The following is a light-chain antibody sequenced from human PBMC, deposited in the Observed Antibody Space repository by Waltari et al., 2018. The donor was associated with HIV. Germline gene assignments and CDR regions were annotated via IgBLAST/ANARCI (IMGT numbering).Light chain of an antibody. CDR2: DAT. J-gene: IGKJ4*01. Sequence: ENVLTQSPATLSLSPGERATLSCSASQSVSTFLAWYQHKPGQAPRLLIFDATYRATDIPARFSGSGSGTDLTLTISSLAPEDSAIYYCQQRTHWPLTFGGGTRVEIK. V-gene: IGKV3-11*01. CDR1: QSVSTF. CDR3: QQRTHWPLT.